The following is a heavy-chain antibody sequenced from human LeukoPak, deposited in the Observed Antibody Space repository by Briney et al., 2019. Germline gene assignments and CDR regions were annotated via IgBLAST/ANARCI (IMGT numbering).Heavy chain of an antibody. Sequence: SETLSLTCAVYGGSFSGYYWGWIRQPPGKGLEWIGEINHSGSTNYNPSLKSRVTISVDTSKNQFSLKLSSVTAADTAVYYCARARYSYGFDYWGQGTLVTVSS. V-gene: IGHV4-34*01. J-gene: IGHJ4*02. CDR3: ARARYSYGFDY. CDR1: GGSFSGYY. D-gene: IGHD5-18*01. CDR2: INHSGST.